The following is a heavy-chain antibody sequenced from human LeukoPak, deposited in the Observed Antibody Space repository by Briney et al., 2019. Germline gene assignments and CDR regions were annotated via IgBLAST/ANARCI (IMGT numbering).Heavy chain of an antibody. CDR3: XXXXDSSGWYEGFDY. CDR1: GFTFSSSA. J-gene: IGHJ4*02. CDR2: ISYDGSNK. Sequence: PGRSLRLSCAASGFTFSSSAMHWVRQAPDKGLEWVAVISYDGSNKYYADSVKGRFTISRDNSKNTLYLQMNSLRADDTAVYYXXXXXDSSGWYEGFDYWGQGTLVTVSS. D-gene: IGHD6-19*01. V-gene: IGHV3-30-3*01.